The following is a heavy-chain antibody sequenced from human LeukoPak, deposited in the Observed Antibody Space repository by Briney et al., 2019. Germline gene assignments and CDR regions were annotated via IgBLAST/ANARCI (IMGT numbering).Heavy chain of an antibody. CDR2: ISFDGSHR. CDR1: GFTFSGYA. V-gene: IGHV3-30*04. J-gene: IGHJ3*02. CDR3: ARDQEPDAFDI. Sequence: GGSLRLSCAASGFTFSGYAMHWVRQAPGKGLEWVAIISFDGSHRYYADSVKGRFTISRDNSKNTLYLQMNNLRPEDTAVYYCARDQEPDAFDIWGQGTMVTVSS. D-gene: IGHD1-26*01.